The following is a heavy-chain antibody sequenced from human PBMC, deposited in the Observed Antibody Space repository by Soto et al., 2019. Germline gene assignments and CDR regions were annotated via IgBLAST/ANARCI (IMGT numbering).Heavy chain of an antibody. Sequence: VQLLESGGGLVQPGGSLRLSCAVSGFTFSNYAMSWVRQAPGKGLEWVSGISGSGGSTYYGDSVKGRFTISRDNSKTTLSLRINGLSPEDTAVYYCAKGSGQWLGSWFDHWGQGTLVTVSS. J-gene: IGHJ5*02. D-gene: IGHD6-19*01. CDR2: ISGSGGST. CDR1: GFTFSNYA. CDR3: AKGSGQWLGSWFDH. V-gene: IGHV3-23*01.